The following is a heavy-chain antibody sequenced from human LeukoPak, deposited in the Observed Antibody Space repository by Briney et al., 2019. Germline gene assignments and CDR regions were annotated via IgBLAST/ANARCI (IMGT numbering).Heavy chain of an antibody. CDR2: IYYSGST. Sequence: PSETLSLTCTVSGGSISSRSYYWGWIRQPPGKGLEWIGSIYYSGSTYYNPSLKIRVTISVDTSKNQFSLKLSSVTAADTAVYYCARRGSSWPFDYWGQGTLVTVSS. J-gene: IGHJ4*02. CDR1: GGSISSRSYY. D-gene: IGHD6-13*01. V-gene: IGHV4-39*01. CDR3: ARRGSSWPFDY.